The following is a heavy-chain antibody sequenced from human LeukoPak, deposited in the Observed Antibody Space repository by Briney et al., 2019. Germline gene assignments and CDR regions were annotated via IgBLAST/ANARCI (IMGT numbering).Heavy chain of an antibody. CDR1: GFTLITYG. J-gene: IGHJ4*02. CDR2: ISGSGGAS. V-gene: IGHV3-23*01. D-gene: IGHD3-10*01. CDR3: ARGGVDYYGSGTYYLMYYFDY. Sequence: GGSLRLSCAASGFTLITYGMSWVRQAPGKGLEWVSGISGSGGASYYADSVKGRFTISRDDSHNTLYLQMNSLRAEDKAVYFCARGGVDYYGSGTYYLMYYFDYWGQGGLVTVSS.